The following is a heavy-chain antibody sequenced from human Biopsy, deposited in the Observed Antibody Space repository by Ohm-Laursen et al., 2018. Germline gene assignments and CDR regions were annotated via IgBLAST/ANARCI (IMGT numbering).Heavy chain of an antibody. CDR3: AGAGDLSF. J-gene: IGHJ4*02. CDR2: IHGSGRT. Sequence: SLRLSCAASEFNVDSNHMNWVRQAPGKGLEWVSMIHGSGRTDYAASVKGRLIVSRDNSKDTVYLQMNALGVDDTAMYYCAGAGDLSFWGQGALVTVSS. D-gene: IGHD3-10*01. CDR1: EFNVDSNH. V-gene: IGHV3-66*01.